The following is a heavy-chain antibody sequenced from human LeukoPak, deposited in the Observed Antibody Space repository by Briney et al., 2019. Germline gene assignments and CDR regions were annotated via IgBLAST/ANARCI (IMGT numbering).Heavy chain of an antibody. CDR1: GGTFSSYA. V-gene: IGHV1-69*06. Sequence: SVKVSCKASGGTFSSYAISWVRQAPGQGLEWMGGIIPMFGTANYAQKFQGRVTMTEDTSTDTAYMELSSLRSEDTAVYYCATGKFSGSYSFDYWGQGTLVTVSS. CDR2: IIPMFGTA. CDR3: ATGKFSGSYSFDY. D-gene: IGHD1-26*01. J-gene: IGHJ4*02.